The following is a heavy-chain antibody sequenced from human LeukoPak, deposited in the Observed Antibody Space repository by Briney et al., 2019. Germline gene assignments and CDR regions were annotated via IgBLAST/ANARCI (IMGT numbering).Heavy chain of an antibody. J-gene: IGHJ4*02. V-gene: IGHV3-30*02. CDR3: AKDSHVVVTRRGEAHFDY. Sequence: GGSLRLSCAASGFTFSSYGMSWVRQAPGKGLEWVSFIRYDGSNEYYADSVKGRFTISRDNSKNTLFLQMNSLRAEDTAVYYCAKDSHVVVTRRGEAHFDYWGQGTLVTVSS. CDR1: GFTFSSYG. D-gene: IGHD2-2*01. CDR2: IRYDGSNE.